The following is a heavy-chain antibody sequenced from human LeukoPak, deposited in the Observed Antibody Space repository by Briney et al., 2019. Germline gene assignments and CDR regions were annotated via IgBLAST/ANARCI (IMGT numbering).Heavy chain of an antibody. CDR2: INNDGSST. CDR3: ARVDWNIDY. Sequence: GGSLRLSCAASGFTFSIYWMHWVRQVPGKGLVWLSRINNDGSSTNYADSVKGRFTISRDNAKNTLYLQMNSLRAEDTVVYYCARVDWNIDYWGQGTLVTVSS. D-gene: IGHD1/OR15-1a*01. J-gene: IGHJ4*02. CDR1: GFTFSIYW. V-gene: IGHV3-74*01.